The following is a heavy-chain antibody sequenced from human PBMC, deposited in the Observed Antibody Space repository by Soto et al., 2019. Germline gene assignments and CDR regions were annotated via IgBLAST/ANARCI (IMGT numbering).Heavy chain of an antibody. J-gene: IGHJ4*02. CDR3: ARDRDSWSYYPSHFDY. D-gene: IGHD1-26*01. Sequence: EVQLVESGGGLVQPGGSLRLSCAASGFTFSSYSMNWVRQAPGKGLEWVSYISSSSSTIYYADSVKGRFTISRDNAKNSLYLQMNSLRDEDTAVYYCARDRDSWSYYPSHFDYWGQGTLVTVSS. V-gene: IGHV3-48*02. CDR1: GFTFSSYS. CDR2: ISSSSSTI.